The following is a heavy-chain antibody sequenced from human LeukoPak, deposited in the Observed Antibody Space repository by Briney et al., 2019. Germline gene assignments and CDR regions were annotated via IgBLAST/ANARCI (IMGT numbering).Heavy chain of an antibody. CDR2: ISSSSSYI. V-gene: IGHV3-21*01. CDR1: GFTFSSYS. J-gene: IGHJ4*02. CDR3: ARDAVAGARFDY. Sequence: GGSLRLSCAASGFTFSSYSMNWVRQAPGKGLEWVSSISSSSSYIYYADSVKGRFTISRDNAKNSLYLQTNSLRAEDTAVYYCARDAVAGARFDYWGQGTLVTVSS. D-gene: IGHD6-19*01.